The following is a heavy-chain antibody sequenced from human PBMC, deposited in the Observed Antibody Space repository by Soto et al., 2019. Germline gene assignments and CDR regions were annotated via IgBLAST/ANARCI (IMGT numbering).Heavy chain of an antibody. V-gene: IGHV3-23*01. Sequence: GGSLRLSCAASGFTFSSYAMSWVRQAPGKGLEWVSAISGSGGSTYYADSVKGRFTISRDNSKNTLYLQMNSLRAEDTAVYYCAKLDSPAWYYYYYMDVWGKGTTVTVSS. CDR3: AKLDSPAWYYYYYMDV. CDR1: GFTFSSYA. J-gene: IGHJ6*03. CDR2: ISGSGGST.